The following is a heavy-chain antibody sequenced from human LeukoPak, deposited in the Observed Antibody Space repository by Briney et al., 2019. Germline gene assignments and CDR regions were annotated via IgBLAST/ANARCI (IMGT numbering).Heavy chain of an antibody. CDR2: ISSSSSYI. D-gene: IGHD1-26*01. CDR1: GFTFSSYS. V-gene: IGHV3-21*04. Sequence: PGGSLRLSCAASGFTFSSYSMNWVRQAPGKGLEWVSSISSSSSYIYYADSVKGRFTISRDNAKNSLYLQMNSLRAEDTALYHCATGVDGGSYSGQGYWGQGTLVTVSS. CDR3: ATGVDGGSYSGQGY. J-gene: IGHJ4*02.